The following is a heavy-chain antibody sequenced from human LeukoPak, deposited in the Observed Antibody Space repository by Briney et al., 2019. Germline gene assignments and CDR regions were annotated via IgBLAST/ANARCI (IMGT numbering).Heavy chain of an antibody. CDR3: TRDGPRSSGYPDN. CDR2: IYYSGST. CDR1: GGSISNYY. D-gene: IGHD3-22*01. J-gene: IGHJ4*02. Sequence: SETLSLTCTVSGGSISNYYWSWVRQPPGKGLEWIGYIYYSGSTYYNPSLKSRVTISVDTSKNQFSLKLSSVTAADTAVYYCTRDGPRSSGYPDNWGQGTLVTVSS. V-gene: IGHV4-59*12.